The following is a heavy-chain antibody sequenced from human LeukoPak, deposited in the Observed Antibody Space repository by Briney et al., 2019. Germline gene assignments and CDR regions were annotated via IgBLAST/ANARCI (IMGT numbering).Heavy chain of an antibody. V-gene: IGHV3-53*01. CDR3: ARDRDANWFDP. CDR2: IYSGGST. D-gene: IGHD3-10*01. CDR1: GFTFSDYY. J-gene: IGHJ5*02. Sequence: GGSLRLSCAASGFTFSDYYMSWLRQAPGKGLEWVSVIYSGGSTYYADSVKGRFTISRDNSKNTLYLQMNSLRAEDTAVYYCARDRDANWFDPWGQGTLVTVSS.